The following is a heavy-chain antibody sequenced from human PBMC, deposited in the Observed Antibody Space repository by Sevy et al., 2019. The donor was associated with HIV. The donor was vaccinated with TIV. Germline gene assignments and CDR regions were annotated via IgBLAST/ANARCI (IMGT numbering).Heavy chain of an antibody. CDR2: IYYNGHI. CDR1: GGSITSHY. Sequence: SETLSLTCTVSGGSITSHYWNWIRQPPGKGLEWFANIYYNGHINYNPSLKSRVTLSLATPKTQFSLRLSSVTAADAAMYYCAGENAWGRGYSWGQGTLVTVSS. V-gene: IGHV4-59*08. CDR3: AGENAWGRGYS. J-gene: IGHJ4*02. D-gene: IGHD1-26*01.